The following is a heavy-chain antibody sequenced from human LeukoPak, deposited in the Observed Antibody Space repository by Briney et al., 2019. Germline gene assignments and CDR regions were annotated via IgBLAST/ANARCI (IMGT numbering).Heavy chain of an antibody. CDR1: VGSISSYY. J-gene: IGHJ4*02. Sequence: PSETLCLTCAVSVGSISSYYWSWIREPPGRGLECIWYIYYSGSTNYNPSLKSRVTISVDTSKNQFSLKLSSVTAADTAVYYCARAKRGYSGYELDYWGQGNLVTVSS. CDR3: ARAKRGYSGYELDY. V-gene: IGHV4-59*01. D-gene: IGHD5-12*01. CDR2: IYYSGST.